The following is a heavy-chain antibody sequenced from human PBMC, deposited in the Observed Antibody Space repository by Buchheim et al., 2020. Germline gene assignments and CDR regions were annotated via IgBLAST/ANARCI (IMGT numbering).Heavy chain of an antibody. CDR2: ANSDGNNT. V-gene: IGHV3-74*01. CDR3: VRDGSRPLEYRPYGMDV. D-gene: IGHD1-1*01. CDR1: GFAFSSYW. J-gene: IGHJ6*02. Sequence: VQLVESGGGVVQPGGSLRLSCAGSGFAFSSYWMHWVRQVPGKGLVWVSRANSDGNNTIYADSVKGRFTISRDNAKNTLYLQMNSLRVEDTAVYYCVRDGSRPLEYRPYGMDVWGQGTT.